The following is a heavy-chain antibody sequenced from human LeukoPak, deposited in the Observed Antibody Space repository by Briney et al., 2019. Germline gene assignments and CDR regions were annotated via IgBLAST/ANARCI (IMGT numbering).Heavy chain of an antibody. CDR1: VGSISTYY. Sequence: SETLSLTCTVSVGSISTYYWSWIRQPPWKALEWIGYIYYSGSTNYNPSLKSRVTISVDTSKNQFSLKLSSVTAADTAVYYCARVSSYGTCDYWGQGTLVTVSS. D-gene: IGHD5-18*01. V-gene: IGHV4-59*01. CDR3: ARVSSYGTCDY. J-gene: IGHJ4*02. CDR2: IYYSGST.